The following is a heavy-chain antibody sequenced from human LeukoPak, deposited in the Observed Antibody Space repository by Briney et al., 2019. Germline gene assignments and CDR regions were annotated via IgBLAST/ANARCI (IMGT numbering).Heavy chain of an antibody. CDR1: GFTFSRYT. D-gene: IGHD6-13*01. CDR2: ISISSSHI. V-gene: IGHV3-21*01. J-gene: IGHJ5*01. CDR3: AVTAAGDYNWFVS. Sequence: GSLRLSCAASGFTFSRYTLNWVRQAPGKGLEWFSSISISSSHIYYADSVKGRFTISSVNAKTSLFLQMSSPRAEDTAVYFCAVTAAGDYNWFVSWGQGTLVPVTS.